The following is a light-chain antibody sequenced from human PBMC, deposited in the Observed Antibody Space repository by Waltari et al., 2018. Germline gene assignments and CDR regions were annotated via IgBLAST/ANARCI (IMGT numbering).Light chain of an antibody. Sequence: QSALTQPASVSGSPGQSITISCTGTSSDVGSYNLVSWYQQHPGKAPKLIIYEGYKRTSGVSNRFSGSKSGDTASLTISGVQAEDEADYYCCSYANNRPRVFGGGTKLTVL. V-gene: IGLV2-23*01. CDR3: CSYANNRPRV. CDR2: EGY. CDR1: SSDVGSYNL. J-gene: IGLJ3*02.